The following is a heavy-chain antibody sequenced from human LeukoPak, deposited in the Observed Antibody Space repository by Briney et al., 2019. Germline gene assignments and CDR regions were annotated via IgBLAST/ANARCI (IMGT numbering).Heavy chain of an antibody. Sequence: GGPLRLSCAASGFTFSSYGMNWVRQAPGKGLEWVSAISGSGGNTYYADSVKGRFTISRDSSKNTLYLQMNNLRAEDTATYYCAKVRAYCSTTTCRPRKDCLDVWGQGTMVTVS. V-gene: IGHV3-23*01. J-gene: IGHJ6*02. D-gene: IGHD2-2*01. CDR2: ISGSGGNT. CDR1: GFTFSSYG. CDR3: AKVRAYCSTTTCRPRKDCLDV.